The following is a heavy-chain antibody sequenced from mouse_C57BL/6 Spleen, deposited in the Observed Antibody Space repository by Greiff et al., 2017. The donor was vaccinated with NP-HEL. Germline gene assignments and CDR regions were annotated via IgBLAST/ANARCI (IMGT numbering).Heavy chain of an antibody. CDR2: ITHSGET. J-gene: IGHJ1*03. D-gene: IGHD2-4*01. CDR3: AGAYDYAWYFDV. V-gene: IGHV12-3*01. Sequence: VMLVESGPGLVKPSQSLLLTCSITGFPITSGYYWIWIRQSPGKPLEWMGYITHSGETFYKPSLQSPISITRETSNNHFFLQVNSVTTEDTAMYYCAGAYDYAWYFDVWGTGTTVTVSS. CDR1: GFPITSGYY.